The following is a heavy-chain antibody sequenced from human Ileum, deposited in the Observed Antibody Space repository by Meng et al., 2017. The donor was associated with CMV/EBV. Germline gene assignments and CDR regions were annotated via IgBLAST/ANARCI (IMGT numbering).Heavy chain of an antibody. CDR3: ARDKGVRITGLVHFDY. Sequence: GESLKISCAASGFTLSSNYMNWVRQAPGKGLEWVSLIYSGGDTYYADSVKGRFTISRDNSKNTLYLQMNSLRAEDTAVYYCARDKGVRITGLVHFDYWGQGTLVTVSS. CDR1: GFTLSSNY. CDR2: IYSGGDT. J-gene: IGHJ4*02. V-gene: IGHV3-53*01. D-gene: IGHD6-6*01.